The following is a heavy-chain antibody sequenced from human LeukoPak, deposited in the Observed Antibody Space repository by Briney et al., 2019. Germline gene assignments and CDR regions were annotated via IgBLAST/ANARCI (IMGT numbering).Heavy chain of an antibody. CDR3: AKSSGTSGYYYAGDY. CDR1: GFTFSSYA. J-gene: IGHJ4*02. D-gene: IGHD3-22*01. V-gene: IGHV3-23*01. CDR2: IIGSGGST. Sequence: PGGSLRLSCAASGFTFSSYAMSWVRQAPGKGLEWVSVIIGSGGSTYYADSVKGRFTISRDNSKNTLYLQMNSLRAEDTAVYYCAKSSGTSGYYYAGDYWGQGTLVTVSS.